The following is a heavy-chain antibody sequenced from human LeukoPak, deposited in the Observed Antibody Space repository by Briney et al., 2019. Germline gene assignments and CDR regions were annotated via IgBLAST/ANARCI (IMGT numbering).Heavy chain of an antibody. Sequence: SVTVSCKASGGTFSSYAISWVRQAPGQGLEWMGRIIPILGIANYAQKFQGRVTITADKSTSTAYMELSSLRSEDTAVYYCARARYCGGDCYDAFDIWGQGTMVTVSS. J-gene: IGHJ3*02. D-gene: IGHD2-21*02. CDR2: IIPILGIA. CDR3: ARARYCGGDCYDAFDI. V-gene: IGHV1-69*04. CDR1: GGTFSSYA.